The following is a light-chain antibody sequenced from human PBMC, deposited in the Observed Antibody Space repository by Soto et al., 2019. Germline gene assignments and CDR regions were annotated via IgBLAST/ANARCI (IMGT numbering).Light chain of an antibody. CDR1: SSNIGAGYD. V-gene: IGLV1-40*01. J-gene: IGLJ2*01. CDR3: QSYDSSLSGSMV. Sequence: QSVLTQPPSVSGAPGQRVTISRTGSSSNIGAGYDVHWYQQLPGTAPKLLIYGNSNRPSGVPDRFSGSKSGTSASLAITGLQAEDEADYYCQSYDSSLSGSMVFGGGTKVTVL. CDR2: GNS.